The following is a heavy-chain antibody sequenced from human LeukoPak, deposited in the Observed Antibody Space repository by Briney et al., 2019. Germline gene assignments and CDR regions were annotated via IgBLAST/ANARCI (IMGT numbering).Heavy chain of an antibody. V-gene: IGHV4-59*08. J-gene: IGHJ4*02. CDR1: GGSINNYY. D-gene: IGHD5-18*01. CDR3: ARQGGYSSSPDF. Sequence: SETLSLTCTVSGGSINNYYWNWIRQPPGKGLEWIGYIYYSGSTNYNLSLKSRVTISVDTSKNQFSLKLNSVTAADTAVYFCARQGGYSSSPDFWGQGTLVTVSS. CDR2: IYYSGST.